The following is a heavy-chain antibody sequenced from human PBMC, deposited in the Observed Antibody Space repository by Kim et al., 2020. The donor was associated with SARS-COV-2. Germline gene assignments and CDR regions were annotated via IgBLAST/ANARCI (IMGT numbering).Heavy chain of an antibody. V-gene: IGHV4-59*11. CDR2: IYYSGST. D-gene: IGHD2-21*02. J-gene: IGHJ6*02. CDR3: AGDRVVTAILDYHYGMDV. Sequence: SETLSLTCTVSGGSISSHYWNWIRQPPGKGLEWIGYIYYSGSTKYNPSLKSRVTISVDTSKNQFSLKLSSVTAADTAVYYCAGDRVVTAILDYHYGMDVWGQGTTVTASS. CDR1: GGSISSHY.